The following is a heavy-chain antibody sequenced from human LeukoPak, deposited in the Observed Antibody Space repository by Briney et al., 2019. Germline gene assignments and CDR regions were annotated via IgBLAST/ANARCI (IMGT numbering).Heavy chain of an antibody. D-gene: IGHD3-10*01. CDR1: GGSFGGYY. J-gene: IGHJ4*02. CDR3: ARFPYYYYGSGSYAGTIDY. V-gene: IGHV4-34*01. Sequence: SETLSLTCAVYGGSFGGYYWSWIRQPPGKGLEWIGEINHSGSTNYNPSLKSRVTISVDTSKNQFSLKLSSVTAADTAVYYCARFPYYYYGSGSYAGTIDYWGQGTLVTVSS. CDR2: INHSGST.